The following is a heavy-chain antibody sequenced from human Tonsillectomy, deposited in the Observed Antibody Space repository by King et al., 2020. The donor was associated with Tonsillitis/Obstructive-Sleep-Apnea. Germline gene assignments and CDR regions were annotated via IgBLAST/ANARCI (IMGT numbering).Heavy chain of an antibody. CDR3: ARAPRRRFGVLLQWFLDY. D-gene: IGHD3-10*01. J-gene: IGHJ4*02. CDR1: GYTFTSYD. CDR2: MNPNSGNT. Sequence: QLVQSGAEVKKPGASVKVSCKASGYTFTSYDINWVRQATGQGLEWMGWMNPNSGNTGYAQKFQGRVTMTRNTSISTAYMELSSLRSEDTVVYYCARAPRRRFGVLLQWFLDYCGQGTLVTVSS. V-gene: IGHV1-8*01.